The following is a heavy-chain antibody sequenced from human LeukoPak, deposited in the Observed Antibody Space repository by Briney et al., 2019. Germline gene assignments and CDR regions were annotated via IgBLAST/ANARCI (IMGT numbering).Heavy chain of an antibody. Sequence: PGGSLRLSCAASGFTCSSYALSWDRQAPGLGLEWVSALSGSGGSTHYADPVKGRFTISRDNSKNTLYLQMNSPRAEDTAVYYCAKDRYSSSTGWFDPWGQGTLVTVSS. CDR2: LSGSGGST. D-gene: IGHD6-6*01. CDR1: GFTCSSYA. V-gene: IGHV3-23*01. CDR3: AKDRYSSSTGWFDP. J-gene: IGHJ5*02.